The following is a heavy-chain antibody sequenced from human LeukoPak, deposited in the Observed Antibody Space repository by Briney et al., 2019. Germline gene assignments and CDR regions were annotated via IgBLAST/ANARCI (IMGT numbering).Heavy chain of an antibody. J-gene: IGHJ5*02. V-gene: IGHV1-2*02. CDR1: GYTFTGYY. CDR3: ARDPSRHLFSSSWYYNWFDP. Sequence: GASVKVSCKASGYTFTGYYMHWVRQAPGQGLEWMGWINPNSGGTNYAQKFQGRVTMTRDTSISTAYMELSRLRSDDTAVYYCARDPSRHLFSSSWYYNWFDPWGQGTLVTVSS. CDR2: INPNSGGT. D-gene: IGHD6-13*01.